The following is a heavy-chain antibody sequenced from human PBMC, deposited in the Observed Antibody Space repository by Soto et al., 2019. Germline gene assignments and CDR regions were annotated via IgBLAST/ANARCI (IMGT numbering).Heavy chain of an antibody. J-gene: IGHJ1*01. CDR2: LYYTGST. V-gene: IGHV4-39*01. CDR3: ASPTQLTLQTIEAEFFQH. Sequence: SETLSLTCTVSGGSISTRSYYWSWIRQPPGRGLEWVGTLYYTGSTYYNPSLNSRVTISINTSKNQFSLRLSSVTAADTAVYYCASPTQLTLQTIEAEFFQHWGRGTLVTVSS. CDR1: GGSISTRSYY. D-gene: IGHD2-15*01.